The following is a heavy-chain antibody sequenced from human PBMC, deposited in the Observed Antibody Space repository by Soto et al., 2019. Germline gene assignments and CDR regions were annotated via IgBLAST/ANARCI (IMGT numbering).Heavy chain of an antibody. J-gene: IGHJ6*02. CDR2: IRRKANSYTT. V-gene: IGHV3-72*01. CDR3: AMFCGLSGGSNDMDV. CDR1: GLIFSDYH. Sequence: EVQLVASVGGLVQPGGSLRLSCAASGLIFSDYHMDWVRQAPGKGLEWVGRIRRKANSYTTEYASSVKGRFTISRADSKHSLYLQMNSLKTEDKAVYYCAMFCGLSGGSNDMDVWGQGTTVTVSS. D-gene: IGHD2-21*01.